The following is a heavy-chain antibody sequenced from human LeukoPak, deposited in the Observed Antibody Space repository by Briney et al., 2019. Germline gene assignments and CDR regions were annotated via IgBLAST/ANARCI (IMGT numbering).Heavy chain of an antibody. CDR3: ARIDWVTDF. CDR1: GFPFSAYW. V-gene: IGHV3-74*01. CDR2: ITSDGAT. Sequence: GGSLRLSCAASGFPFSAYWMLWARQAPGKGLVWVSRITSDGATSYADSVKGRFTISRENAKNTLYLQLNSLRAEDTAVYYCARIDWVTDFWGQGTLVTVSS. J-gene: IGHJ4*02. D-gene: IGHD2-21*01.